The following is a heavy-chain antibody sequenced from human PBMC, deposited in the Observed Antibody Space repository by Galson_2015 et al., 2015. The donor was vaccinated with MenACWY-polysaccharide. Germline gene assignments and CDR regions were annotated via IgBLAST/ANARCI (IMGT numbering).Heavy chain of an antibody. J-gene: IGHJ4*02. CDR3: ARQVSNSSTYDY. CDR1: GFTVSSSY. Sequence: SLRLSCAASGFTVSSSYMGWVRQAPGKGLEWISAFYSGGTTYYADSVKGRFTISRDNSRDTLYLQMNSVRAGDTAVYYCARQVSNSSTYDYWGRGTLVTVSS. D-gene: IGHD6-19*01. CDR2: FYSGGTT. V-gene: IGHV3-53*01.